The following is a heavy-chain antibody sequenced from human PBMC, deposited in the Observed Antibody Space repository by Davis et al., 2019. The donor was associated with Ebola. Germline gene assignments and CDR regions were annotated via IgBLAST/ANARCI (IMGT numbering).Heavy chain of an antibody. J-gene: IGHJ4*02. CDR2: ISYIGST. D-gene: IGHD3-9*01. CDR3: ARGHLYYDILTGYSPFDY. CDR1: GGSISSYY. Sequence: SETLSLTCTVSGGSISSYYWSWIRQPPGKGLEWIGYISYIGSTNYNPSLKSRVTISVDTSKNQFSLKLSSVTAADTAVYYCARGHLYYDILTGYSPFDYWGQGTLVTVSS. V-gene: IGHV4-59*12.